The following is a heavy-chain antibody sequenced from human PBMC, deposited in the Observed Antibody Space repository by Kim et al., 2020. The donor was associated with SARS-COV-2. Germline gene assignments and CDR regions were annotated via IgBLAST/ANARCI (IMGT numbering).Heavy chain of an antibody. D-gene: IGHD6-19*01. J-gene: IGHJ4*02. Sequence: YYADAVKGRVTISRDNAKNSLYLQMNSLRAEYTAVYYCARVLAGMWFFVYWGQGTLVTVSS. CDR3: ARVLAGMWFFVY. V-gene: IGHV3-21*01.